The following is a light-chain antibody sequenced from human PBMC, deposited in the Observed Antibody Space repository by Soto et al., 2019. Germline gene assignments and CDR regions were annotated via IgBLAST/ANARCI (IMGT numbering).Light chain of an antibody. CDR2: EGS. V-gene: IGLV2-23*01. Sequence: QSVLTQPASVSGSPGQSITISCTGTSSDVGSYNLVSWYQQHPGKAPKLMIYEGSKRPSGVSNRFSGSKSGNTASLTISGLQAEDEADYYCCSYAGVVFGGGIKLTVL. CDR3: CSYAGVV. J-gene: IGLJ2*01. CDR1: SSDVGSYNL.